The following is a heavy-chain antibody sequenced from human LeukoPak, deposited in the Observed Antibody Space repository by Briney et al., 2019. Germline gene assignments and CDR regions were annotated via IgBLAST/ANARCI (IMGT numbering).Heavy chain of an antibody. CDR3: ARDRPGISVAGALDY. CDR1: GFTFSNHV. J-gene: IGHJ4*02. Sequence: PGRSLRLSCAASGFTFSNHVMHWVRQAPGKGLEWVAVISYDGSNKYYADSVKGRFTISRDNSKNTLYLQMNSLRAEDTAVYYCARDRPGISVAGALDYWGQETLVTVSS. CDR2: ISYDGSNK. D-gene: IGHD6-19*01. V-gene: IGHV3-30*03.